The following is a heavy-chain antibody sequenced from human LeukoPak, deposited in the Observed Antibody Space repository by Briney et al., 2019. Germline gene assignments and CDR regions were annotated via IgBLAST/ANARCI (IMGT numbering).Heavy chain of an antibody. CDR3: AALFITMVRGVIRGNWFDP. V-gene: IGHV4-39*07. D-gene: IGHD3-10*01. J-gene: IGHJ5*02. CDR1: GGSISSSSYY. Sequence: PSETLSLTCTVSGGSISSSSYYWGWIRQPPGKGLEWIGSIYYSGSTYYNPSLKSRVTISVDTSKNQFSLKLSSVTAADTAVYYCAALFITMVRGVIRGNWFDPWGQGTLVTVSS. CDR2: IYYSGST.